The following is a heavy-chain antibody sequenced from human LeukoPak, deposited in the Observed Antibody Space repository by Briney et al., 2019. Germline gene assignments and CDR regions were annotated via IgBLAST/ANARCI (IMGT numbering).Heavy chain of an antibody. D-gene: IGHD5-18*01. CDR2: IYYSGST. CDR1: GGSISSSSYY. J-gene: IGHJ3*02. V-gene: IGHV4-39*07. Sequence: PSETLSLTCSVSGGSISSSSYYWGWIRQPPGKGLEWIGSIYYSGSTDYNPSLKSRVTISVDRSKNQFSLKLSSVTAADTAVYYCARVWGTAMVSDAFDIWGQGTMVTVSS. CDR3: ARVWGTAMVSDAFDI.